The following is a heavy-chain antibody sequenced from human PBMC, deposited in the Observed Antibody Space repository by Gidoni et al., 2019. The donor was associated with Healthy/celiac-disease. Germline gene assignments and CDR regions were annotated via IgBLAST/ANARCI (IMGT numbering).Heavy chain of an antibody. V-gene: IGHV3-48*01. CDR3: APAGSSTSWDNWFDP. CDR2: ISSSSSII. D-gene: IGHD2-2*01. Sequence: EVQLVESGGGLAQPGGSLRLSCAASGFPFSSYSMNWVRQAPGKGLEWVSYISSSSSIIHYADSVKGRFTISRDNAKNSLYMQMNSLRAEDTAVYYCAPAGSSTSWDNWFDPWGQGTLVTVSS. CDR1: GFPFSSYS. J-gene: IGHJ5*02.